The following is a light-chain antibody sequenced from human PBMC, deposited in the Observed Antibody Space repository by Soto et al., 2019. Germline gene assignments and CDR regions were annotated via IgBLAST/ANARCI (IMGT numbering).Light chain of an antibody. CDR2: DNN. CDR1: SSNIGNNY. V-gene: IGLV1-51*01. J-gene: IGLJ2*01. CDR3: GTWDSSMSAGV. Sequence: QSVLTQPPSVSGAPGQKVTISCSGSSSNIGNNYVSWYQQLPGTAPKHLIYDNNKRPSGIPDRFSGAKTGTSATLGITGLQTGDEADYYCGTWDSSMSAGVFGGGTKLTVL.